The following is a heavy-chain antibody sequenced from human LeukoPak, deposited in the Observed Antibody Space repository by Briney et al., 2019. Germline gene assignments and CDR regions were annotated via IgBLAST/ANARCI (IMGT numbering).Heavy chain of an antibody. CDR2: ISSSSSYI. D-gene: IGHD3-3*01. V-gene: IGHV3-21*01. CDR3: ARDWGSRYDFWSGYSLFY. Sequence: GGSLRLSCAASGFTFSSYSMNWVRQAPGKGLEWVSSISSSSSYIYYADSVKGRFTISRDNAKNSLYLQMNSLRAEDTAVYYRARDWGSRYDFWSGYSLFYWGQGTLVTVSS. J-gene: IGHJ4*02. CDR1: GFTFSSYS.